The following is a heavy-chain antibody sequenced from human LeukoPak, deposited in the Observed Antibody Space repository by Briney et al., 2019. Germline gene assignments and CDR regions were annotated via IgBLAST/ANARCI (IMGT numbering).Heavy chain of an antibody. Sequence: SETLSLTCTVSGGSISTTNYYWGWIRQSPGKGLEWFGCVYYSGSTYYNPSLKSRVTISVDTSKNQFSLKLSSVTAADTAVYYCARDGYYDSSGEDYWGQGTLVTVSS. D-gene: IGHD3-22*01. CDR1: GGSISTTNYY. J-gene: IGHJ4*02. CDR3: ARDGYYDSSGEDY. CDR2: VYYSGST. V-gene: IGHV4-39*07.